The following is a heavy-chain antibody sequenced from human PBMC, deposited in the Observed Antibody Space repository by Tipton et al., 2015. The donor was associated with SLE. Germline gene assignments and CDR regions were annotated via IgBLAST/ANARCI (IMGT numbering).Heavy chain of an antibody. CDR1: GGSISSGGYY. CDR2: IYYSGST. J-gene: IGHJ4*02. D-gene: IGHD4-17*01. CDR3: AADYGDYADPLGY. V-gene: IGHV4-61*08. Sequence: TLSLTCTVSGGSISSGGYYWSWIRQPPGKGLEWIGYIYYSGSTNYNPSLKSRVTISVDTSKNQFSLKLSSVTAADTAVYYCAADYGDYADPLGYWGQGTLVTVSS.